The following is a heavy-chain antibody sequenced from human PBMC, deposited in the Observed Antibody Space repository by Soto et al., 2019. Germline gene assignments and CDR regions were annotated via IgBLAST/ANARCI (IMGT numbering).Heavy chain of an antibody. D-gene: IGHD3-3*01. CDR1: GYTFTSYA. CDR3: ARRISYDFWSGYFS. Sequence: QVQLVQSGAEVKKPGASVKVSCKASGYTFTSYAMHWVRQAPGQRLEWMGWINAGNGNTKYSQKFQGRVTITRDTSASTAYMELSSLRSEDTAVYYWARRISYDFWSGYFSWGQGTLVTVSS. CDR2: INAGNGNT. V-gene: IGHV1-3*01. J-gene: IGHJ4*02.